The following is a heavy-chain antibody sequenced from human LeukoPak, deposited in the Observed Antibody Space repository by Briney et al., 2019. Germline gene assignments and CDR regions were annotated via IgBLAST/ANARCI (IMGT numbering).Heavy chain of an antibody. CDR2: ISSNGCGT. J-gene: IGHJ4*02. Sequence: GGSLRLSCEASGFTFSSYAMSGFRRAPGKGLEWVSAISSNGCGTFYADSVKGQFTISRDNSQNTLYLQMNSLRAEDTAIYYCAKHYGSGTYYNYLDYWGQGTLVTVSS. CDR1: GFTFSSYA. V-gene: IGHV3-23*01. D-gene: IGHD3-10*01. CDR3: AKHYGSGTYYNYLDY.